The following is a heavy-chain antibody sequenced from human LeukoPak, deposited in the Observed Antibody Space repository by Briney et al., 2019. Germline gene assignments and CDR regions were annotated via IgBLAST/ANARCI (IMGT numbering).Heavy chain of an antibody. V-gene: IGHV1-69*13. J-gene: IGHJ4*02. Sequence: SVKVSCKASGGTFSSYAISWVRQAPGHGLEWMGGIIPIFGTANYAQKFQGRVTFTADESTSTAYMELSSLRSEDTAVYYCARVRRKYSYVGYFDYWGQGTLVTVSS. CDR1: GGTFSSYA. D-gene: IGHD5-18*01. CDR2: IIPIFGTA. CDR3: ARVRRKYSYVGYFDY.